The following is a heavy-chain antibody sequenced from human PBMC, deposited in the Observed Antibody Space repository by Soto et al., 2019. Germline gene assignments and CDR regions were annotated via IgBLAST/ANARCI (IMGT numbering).Heavy chain of an antibody. CDR2: IYYSGST. D-gene: IGHD4-17*01. CDR3: ARAPGGYGDYS. J-gene: IGHJ4*02. CDR1: GGSISTYY. Sequence: SETLSLTCTVSGGSISTYYCSWIRQPPGKGLEWIGYIYYSGSTNYNPSLKSRVTISVDTSKNQFSLKLSSVTAADTAVYYCARAPGGYGDYSWGQGTLVTVSS. V-gene: IGHV4-59*01.